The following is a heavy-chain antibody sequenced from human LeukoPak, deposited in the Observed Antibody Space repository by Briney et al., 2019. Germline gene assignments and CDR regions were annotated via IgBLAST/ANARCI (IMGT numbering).Heavy chain of an antibody. J-gene: IGHJ4*02. CDR1: GYTFTGYY. CDR3: ARDERYSYGDNHYPDLGF. CDR2: INPNSGAT. D-gene: IGHD4/OR15-4a*01. Sequence: ASVKVSCKASGYTFTGYYLFWVRQAPGQGLEWMGWINPNSGATNYAQNFQGRVTLTSDTSIRTTYMEMSSLRSDDTAVYYCARDERYSYGDNHYPDLGFWGQGTPVTVSS. V-gene: IGHV1-2*02.